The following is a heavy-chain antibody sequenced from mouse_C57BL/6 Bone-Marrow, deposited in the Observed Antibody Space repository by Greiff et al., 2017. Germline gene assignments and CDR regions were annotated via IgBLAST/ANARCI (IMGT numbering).Heavy chain of an antibody. V-gene: IGHV1-15*01. CDR2: IDPETGGT. D-gene: IGHD2-3*01. Sequence: VQLQQSGAELVRPGASVTLSCKASGYTFTDYEMHWVKQTPVHGLEWIGAIDPETGGTAYNQKFKGQAILTADKSSSTAYMELRSLTSEDSAVYYCTVDGYSDYWGQGTTLTVSS. CDR1: GYTFTDYE. J-gene: IGHJ2*01. CDR3: TVDGYSDY.